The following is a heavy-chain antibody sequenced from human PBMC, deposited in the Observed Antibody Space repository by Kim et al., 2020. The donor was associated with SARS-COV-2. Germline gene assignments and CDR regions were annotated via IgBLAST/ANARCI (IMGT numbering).Heavy chain of an antibody. J-gene: IGHJ4*02. Sequence: GGSLRLSCAASGFTFSSYAMHWVRQAPGKGLEWVAVISYDGSNKYYADSVKGRFTISRDNSKNTLYLQMNSLRAEDTAVYYCARDGTRIMITFGGVIAGYFDYWGQGTLVTVSS. CDR1: GFTFSSYA. CDR3: ARDGTRIMITFGGVIAGYFDY. CDR2: ISYDGSNK. D-gene: IGHD3-16*02. V-gene: IGHV3-30-3*01.